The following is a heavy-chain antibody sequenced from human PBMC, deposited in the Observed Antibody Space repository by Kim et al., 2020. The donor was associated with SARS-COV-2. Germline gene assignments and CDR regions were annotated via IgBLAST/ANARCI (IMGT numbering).Heavy chain of an antibody. CDR3: AKGQGGYSYGYPPDY. D-gene: IGHD5-18*01. J-gene: IGHJ4*02. V-gene: IGHV3-23*01. Sequence: DSVKGRFTISRDNSKHTLYLQMNSLRAEDTAVYYCAKGQGGYSYGYPPDYWGQGTLVTVSS.